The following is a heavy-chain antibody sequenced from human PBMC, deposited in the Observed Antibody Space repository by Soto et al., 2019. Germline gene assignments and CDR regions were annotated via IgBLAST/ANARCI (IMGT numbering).Heavy chain of an antibody. V-gene: IGHV4-59*08. CDR1: GGSISRYY. D-gene: IGHD5-18*01. CDR3: ATSPGYSYGFGFDY. Sequence: SSETLSLTCTVSGGSISRYYWSWIRQPPGKGLEWIGYIYYSGSTNYNPSLKSRVTISVDTSKNQFSLKLSSVTAADTAVYYCATSPGYSYGFGFDYWGQGTLVTVSS. J-gene: IGHJ4*02. CDR2: IYYSGST.